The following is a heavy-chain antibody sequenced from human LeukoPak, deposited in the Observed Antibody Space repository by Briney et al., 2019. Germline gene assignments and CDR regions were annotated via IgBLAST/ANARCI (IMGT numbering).Heavy chain of an antibody. Sequence: GGSLRLSCAASGFTFSVSAMYWVRQASGKGLEWVGRIRNKANNYATAYAASLKGRFTISRDDSKNTAYLQMNSLETEDTAMYYCTYTSSSGVVYWGQGALVTVSS. J-gene: IGHJ4*02. CDR1: GFTFSVSA. CDR3: TYTSSSGVVY. D-gene: IGHD6-6*01. CDR2: IRNKANNYAT. V-gene: IGHV3-73*01.